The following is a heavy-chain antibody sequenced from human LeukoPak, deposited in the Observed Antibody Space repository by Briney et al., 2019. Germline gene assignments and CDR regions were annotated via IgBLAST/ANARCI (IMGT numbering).Heavy chain of an antibody. J-gene: IGHJ4*02. CDR3: ASWGAGGNS. D-gene: IGHD3-16*01. Sequence: PGGSLRLSCEASGFTLSTYWMNWVRQVPGKGLDWVANINPDGSGKRYVDSVKGRFTIAKDNADNSLSLQMNSLRAEGTAVYYCASWGAGGNSWGQGTLVTVSS. V-gene: IGHV3-7*01. CDR2: INPDGSGK. CDR1: GFTLSTYW.